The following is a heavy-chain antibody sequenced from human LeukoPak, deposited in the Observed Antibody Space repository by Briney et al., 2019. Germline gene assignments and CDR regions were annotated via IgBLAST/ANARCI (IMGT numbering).Heavy chain of an antibody. CDR2: ISYDGGNK. V-gene: IGHV3-30*04. CDR3: ARDREHQYYFDY. J-gene: IGHJ4*02. D-gene: IGHD1/OR15-1a*01. Sequence: GGSLRLSCAASGFTFSSYAMHWVRQAPGKGLEWVAVISYDGGNKYYADSVKGRFTISRDNSKNTLYLQMNSLRAEDTAVYYCARDREHQYYFDYWGQGTLVTVSS. CDR1: GFTFSSYA.